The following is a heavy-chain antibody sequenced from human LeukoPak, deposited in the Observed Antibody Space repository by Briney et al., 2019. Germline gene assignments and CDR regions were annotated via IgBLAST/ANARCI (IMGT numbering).Heavy chain of an antibody. V-gene: IGHV3-9*01. CDR1: GFTFDDYA. D-gene: IGHD2-15*01. Sequence: PGGSLRLSCAASGFTFDDYAMDWVRQAPGKGLEWVSGISWNSGNIGYADSVKGRFTISRDNSKNTLYLQMNSLRAEDAAVYYCAKAPVTSCRGAFCYPFDYWGQGTLVTVSS. CDR3: AKAPVTSCRGAFCYPFDY. CDR2: ISWNSGNI. J-gene: IGHJ4*02.